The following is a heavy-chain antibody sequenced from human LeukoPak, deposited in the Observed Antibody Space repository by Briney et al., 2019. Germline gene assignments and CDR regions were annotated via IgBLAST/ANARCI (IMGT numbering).Heavy chain of an antibody. CDR2: ISAYNGNT. CDR1: GYTFTSYG. Sequence: ASVKVTCKASGYTFTSYGISWVRQAPGQGLEWMGWISAYNGNTNYAQKLQGRVTMTTDTSTSTAYMELRSLRSDDTAVYYCARCRTSIVVVPAAIPQIFDYWGQGTLVTVSS. D-gene: IGHD2-2*02. J-gene: IGHJ4*02. CDR3: ARCRTSIVVVPAAIPQIFDY. V-gene: IGHV1-18*01.